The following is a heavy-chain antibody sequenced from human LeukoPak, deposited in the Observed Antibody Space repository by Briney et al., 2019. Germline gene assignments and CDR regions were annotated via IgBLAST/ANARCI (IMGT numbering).Heavy chain of an antibody. J-gene: IGHJ4*02. CDR2: IYYSGST. D-gene: IGHD7-27*01. V-gene: IGHV4-39*07. Sequence: SETLSLTCTVSGGSISSSSYYWGWIRQPPGKGLEWIGSIYYSGSTNYNPSLKSRVTISVDTSKNQFSLKLRSVTAADTAVYYCARGFRGDNFDYWGQGTLVTVSS. CDR1: GGSISSSSYY. CDR3: ARGFRGDNFDY.